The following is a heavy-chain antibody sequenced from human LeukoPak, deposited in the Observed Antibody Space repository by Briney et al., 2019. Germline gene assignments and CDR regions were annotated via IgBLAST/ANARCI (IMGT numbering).Heavy chain of an antibody. CDR2: IYYSGST. CDR3: ARVTSDRLTGYSSSWYPYYFDY. D-gene: IGHD6-13*01. Sequence: SETLSLTCTVSGGSISSYYWSWIRQPPGKGLEWIGYIYYSGSTYYNPSLKSRVTISVDTSKNQFSLKLSSVTAADTAVYYCARVTSDRLTGYSSSWYPYYFDYSGQGTLVTVSS. V-gene: IGHV4-59*08. CDR1: GGSISSYY. J-gene: IGHJ4*02.